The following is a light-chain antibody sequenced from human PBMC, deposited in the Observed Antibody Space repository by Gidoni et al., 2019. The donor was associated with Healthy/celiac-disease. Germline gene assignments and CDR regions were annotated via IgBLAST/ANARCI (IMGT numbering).Light chain of an antibody. J-gene: IGKJ2*01. CDR2: LGS. CDR1: QSLLHSNGYNY. CDR3: MQALQTPPYT. V-gene: IGKV2-28*01. Sequence: IVMTQSPLPLPVTPGQPASLSCRSSQSLLHSNGYNYLIWYLQKPGQSPQLLIYLGSNRASGVPDRFSGSGSGTDFTLKISRVEAEDVGVYYCMQALQTPPYTFGQGTKLEIK.